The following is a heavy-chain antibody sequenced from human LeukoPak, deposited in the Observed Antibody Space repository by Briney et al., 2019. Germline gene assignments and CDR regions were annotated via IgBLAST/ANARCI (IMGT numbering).Heavy chain of an antibody. CDR3: AIVINGCNSSPKLFDY. Sequence: GGSLRLSCAVSGFTLSSYSMDWVRQAPGKGLEWVSSISGSGGSIYYADSMKGRFTISRDNAKNSLYLQMNSLRAEDTAMYYFAIVINGCNSSPKLFDYWGQGPLVTVSS. V-gene: IGHV3-21*01. J-gene: IGHJ4*02. CDR2: ISGSGGSI. CDR1: GFTLSSYS. D-gene: IGHD4-23*01.